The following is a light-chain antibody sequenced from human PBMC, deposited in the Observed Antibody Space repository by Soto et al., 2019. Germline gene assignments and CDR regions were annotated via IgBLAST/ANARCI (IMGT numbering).Light chain of an antibody. CDR3: MQGTHWPWT. J-gene: IGKJ1*01. CDR1: RTLVYSDGNTY. Sequence: DVVMTQSPLYLPVTLGQPASISCRSSRTLVYSDGNTYLNWFQQRPGQSPRRLIYQVSNRDSGVPDRVSGSGSGTDFTLKISRVEAEDVGVYYCMQGTHWPWTFGQGTKVEIK. CDR2: QVS. V-gene: IGKV2-30*01.